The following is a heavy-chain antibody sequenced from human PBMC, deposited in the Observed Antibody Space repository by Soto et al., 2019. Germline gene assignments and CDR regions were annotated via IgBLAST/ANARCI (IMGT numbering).Heavy chain of an antibody. CDR1: GGSISSSSYY. CDR2: IYYSGST. D-gene: IGHD1-26*01. Sequence: SETLSLTCTVSGGSISSSSYYWGWIRQPPGKGLEWVGSIYYSGSTYYNPSLKSRVTISVDTSKNQFSLKLSSVTAADTAVYYCARIVGATRKVWFDPWGQGTLVTVSS. CDR3: ARIVGATRKVWFDP. V-gene: IGHV4-39*01. J-gene: IGHJ5*02.